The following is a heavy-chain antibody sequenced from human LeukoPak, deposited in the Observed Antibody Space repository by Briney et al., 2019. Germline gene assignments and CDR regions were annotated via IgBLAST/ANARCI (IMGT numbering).Heavy chain of an antibody. V-gene: IGHV4-34*01. Sequence: PSETLSLTCAVYGGSFSGCYWSWIRQPPGKGLEWIGEINHSGSTNYNPSLKSRVTISVDTSKNQFSLKLSSVTAADTAVYYCARTRSSGYFDYWGQGTLVTVSS. D-gene: IGHD3-22*01. CDR2: INHSGST. CDR1: GGSFSGCY. J-gene: IGHJ4*02. CDR3: ARTRSSGYFDY.